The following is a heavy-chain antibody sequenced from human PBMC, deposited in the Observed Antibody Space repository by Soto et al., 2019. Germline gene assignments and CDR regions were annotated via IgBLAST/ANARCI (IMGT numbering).Heavy chain of an antibody. D-gene: IGHD3-16*01. CDR3: ARDVPLNYYDGTFSYYAMDV. V-gene: IGHV1-69*13. CDR1: GGTFSSHA. J-gene: IGHJ6*02. CDR2: IIPFFKAT. Sequence: SVKVSCKASGGTFSSHAISWVRQAPGQGLEGMGGIIPFFKATNYAQKFQGRVTITADDSTSTAYMDLYSLRSEDTAVYYCARDVPLNYYDGTFSYYAMDVWGQGTTVTVSS.